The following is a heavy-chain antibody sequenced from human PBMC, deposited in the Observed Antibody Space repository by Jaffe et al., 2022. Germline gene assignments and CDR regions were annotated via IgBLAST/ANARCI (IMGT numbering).Heavy chain of an antibody. J-gene: IGHJ3*02. Sequence: QVQLVQSGAEVKKPGASVKVSCKASGYTFTGYYMHWVRQAPGQGLEWMGRINPNSGGTNYAQKFQGRVTMTRDTSISTAYMELSRLRSDDTAVYYCASITMVQGVIIRGDAFDIWGQGTMVTVSS. D-gene: IGHD3-10*01. CDR2: INPNSGGT. CDR1: GYTFTGYY. V-gene: IGHV1-2*06. CDR3: ASITMVQGVIIRGDAFDI.